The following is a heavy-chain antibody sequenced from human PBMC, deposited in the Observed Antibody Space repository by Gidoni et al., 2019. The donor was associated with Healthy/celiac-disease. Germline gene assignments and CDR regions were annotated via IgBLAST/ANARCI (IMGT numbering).Heavy chain of an antibody. CDR1: GGSFSGYY. CDR3: ARTRDAITIFGVRDYYYGMDV. CDR2: INHSGST. J-gene: IGHJ6*02. Sequence: QVQLQQWGAGLLKPSETLSLTCAVYGGSFSGYYWSWIRQPPGKGLEWIGEINHSGSTTYNPSLKSRVTISVDTSKNQFSLKLSSVTAADTAVYYCARTRDAITIFGVRDYYYGMDVWGQGTTVTVSS. D-gene: IGHD3-3*01. V-gene: IGHV4-34*01.